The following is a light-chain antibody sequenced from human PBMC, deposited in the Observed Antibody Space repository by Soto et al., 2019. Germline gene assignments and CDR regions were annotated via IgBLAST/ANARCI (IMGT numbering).Light chain of an antibody. CDR1: SSNIGSTY. V-gene: IGLV1-47*01. Sequence: QSVLTQPHSASGTPGQRVTISCSGGSSNIGSTYVYWYQPLPGTAPKLLIYKNYQRPAGVPDRFSGSKSGTSASLAISGLRSEDEADYYCATWDDSLSAWVFGGGTKLTVL. CDR3: ATWDDSLSAWV. J-gene: IGLJ3*02. CDR2: KNY.